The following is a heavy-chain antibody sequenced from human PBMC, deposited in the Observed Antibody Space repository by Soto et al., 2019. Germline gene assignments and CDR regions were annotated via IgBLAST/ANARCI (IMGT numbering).Heavy chain of an antibody. CDR3: ARASSSYYAADS. Sequence: SETLSLTCSVSGESLSSGGYYWSWFRHHPGKGLEWIGYIYDTESAYYNPSLKSRVTISMDTSENHFAMRLTSVTAADSAVYYCARASSSYYAADSWGQGLQVTVS. V-gene: IGHV4-31*03. CDR1: GESLSSGGYY. CDR2: IYDTESA. D-gene: IGHD3-10*01. J-gene: IGHJ4*02.